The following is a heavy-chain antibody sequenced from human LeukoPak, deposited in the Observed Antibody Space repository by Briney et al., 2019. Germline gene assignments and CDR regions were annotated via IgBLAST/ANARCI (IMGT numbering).Heavy chain of an antibody. CDR3: ARESYSSSYLFDF. V-gene: IGHV4-4*07. CDR2: IYTSGST. Sequence: SETLSLTCTVSGGSISSYYWSWIRQPAGKGLEWIGRIYTSGSTNYNPSLKSRVTMSVDTSKNQISLKVNSVTAADTAVYYCARESYSSSYLFDFWGQGTLVTGSS. D-gene: IGHD6-6*01. J-gene: IGHJ4*02. CDR1: GGSISSYY.